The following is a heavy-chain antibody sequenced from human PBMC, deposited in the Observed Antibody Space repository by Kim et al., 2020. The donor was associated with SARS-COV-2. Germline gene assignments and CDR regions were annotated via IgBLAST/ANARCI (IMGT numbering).Heavy chain of an antibody. V-gene: IGHV3-9*01. CDR3: AKAGYYDYLWGSYRYDYYSYYTVDV. CDR2: ISWNSGSI. CDR1: GFTFDDYA. Sequence: GGSLRLSCAASGFTFDDYAMHWVRQAPGKGLEWVSGISWNSGSIGYADSVKGRFTISRDNAKNSLFLQMSSLRAEDTALYYCAKAGYYDYLWGSYRYDYYSYYTVDVWGQGTTVTVSS. D-gene: IGHD3-16*02. J-gene: IGHJ6*02.